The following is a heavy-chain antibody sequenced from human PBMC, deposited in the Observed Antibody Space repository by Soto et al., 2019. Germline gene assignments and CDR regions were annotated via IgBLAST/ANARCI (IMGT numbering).Heavy chain of an antibody. CDR2: IYYSGST. D-gene: IGHD6-19*01. V-gene: IGHV4-39*01. Sequence: QLQLQESGPGLVKPSETLSLTCTVSGGSISSSSYYWGWIRQPPGKGLEWIGSIYYSGSTYYNPSLKSRVTISVDTSKNQFSLKLSSVTAADTAVYYCARTPIEQGQWLVLWGQGTLVTVSS. J-gene: IGHJ4*02. CDR3: ARTPIEQGQWLVL. CDR1: GGSISSSSYY.